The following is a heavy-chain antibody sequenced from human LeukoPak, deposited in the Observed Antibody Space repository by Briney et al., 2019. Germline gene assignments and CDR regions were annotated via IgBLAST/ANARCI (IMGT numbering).Heavy chain of an antibody. CDR1: GFTFDDYA. D-gene: IGHD2-2*02. CDR2: ISWNSGSI. J-gene: IGHJ4*02. CDR3: ARVVPAAIQDYYFDY. V-gene: IGHV3-9*03. Sequence: PGRSLRLSCAASGFTFDDYAMHWVRQAPGKGLEWVSGISWNSGSIGYADSVKGRFTISRDNAKNSLYLQMNSLRAEDVALYYCARVVPAAIQDYYFDYWGQGTLVTVSS.